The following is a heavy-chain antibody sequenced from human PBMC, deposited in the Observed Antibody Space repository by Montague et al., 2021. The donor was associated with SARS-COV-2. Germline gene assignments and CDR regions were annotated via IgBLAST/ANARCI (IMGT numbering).Heavy chain of an antibody. D-gene: IGHD3-9*01. CDR1: GFSLSTSGMC. CDR3: ARSLYDILTGYYLPFDY. V-gene: IGHV2-70*20. CDR2: IGWDDNK. Sequence: PALVKPTQTLTLTCTFSGFSLSTSGMCVSWVRQPPGKALEWLALIGWDDNKFYSTSLKTRLTISKDTSKNQVVLTMTNVDPVDTATYYCARSLYDILTGYYLPFDYWGQGTLVTVSS. J-gene: IGHJ4*02.